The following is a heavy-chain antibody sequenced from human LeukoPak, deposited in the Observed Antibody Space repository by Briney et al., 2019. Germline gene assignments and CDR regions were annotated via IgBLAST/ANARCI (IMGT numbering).Heavy chain of an antibody. CDR1: RGSFSGYY. CDR3: ARADGYCSSTSCYRYYYYMDV. D-gene: IGHD2-2*01. J-gene: IGHJ6*03. Sequence: SETLSLTCAVFRGSFSGYYWSWIRQHPGKGLEWIGYIYYSGSTYYNPSLKSRVTISVDTSKNQFSLKLSSVTAADTAVYYCARADGYCSSTSCYRYYYYMDVWGKGTTVTVSS. CDR2: IYYSGST. V-gene: IGHV4-31*11.